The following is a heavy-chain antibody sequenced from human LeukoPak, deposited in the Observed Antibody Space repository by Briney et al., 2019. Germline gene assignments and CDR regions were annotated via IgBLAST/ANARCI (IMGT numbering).Heavy chain of an antibody. Sequence: ASVKVSCKASGYTFTGYYMHWVRQAPGQALEWMGWINPNSGGTNYAQKFQGRVTMTRDTSISTAYMELSRLRSDDTAVYYCARLWFEYSSGWYGSGWGQGTLVTVSS. CDR3: ARLWFEYSSGWYGSG. V-gene: IGHV1-2*02. CDR1: GYTFTGYY. CDR2: INPNSGGT. J-gene: IGHJ4*02. D-gene: IGHD6-19*01.